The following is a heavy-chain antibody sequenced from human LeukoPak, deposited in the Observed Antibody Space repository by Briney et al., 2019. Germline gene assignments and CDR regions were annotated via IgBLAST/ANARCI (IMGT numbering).Heavy chain of an antibody. J-gene: IGHJ6*03. CDR1: GFTFSNAW. CDR2: IKSKTDGGTT. Sequence: GGSLRLSCAASGFTFSNAWMSWVRQAPGKGLEWVGLIKSKTDGGTTDYAAPVKGRFTIPREDSKNTLYLQMNSLKTDDTAVYYCTTDTPYYYDSSGYYYYYYMDVWGKGTTVSVSS. D-gene: IGHD3-22*01. V-gene: IGHV3-15*01. CDR3: TTDTPYYYDSSGYYYYYYMDV.